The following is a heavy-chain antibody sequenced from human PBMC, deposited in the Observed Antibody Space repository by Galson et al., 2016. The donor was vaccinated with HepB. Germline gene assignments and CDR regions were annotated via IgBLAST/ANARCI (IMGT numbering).Heavy chain of an antibody. CDR3: ATDGQYRFAS. J-gene: IGHJ5*01. CDR1: GYKFTNNG. Sequence: SVKVSCKASGYKFTNNGISWVRQAPGQGLEWLGWISAKSGDTDFATKFQGRVTLTRDTPTSTVYMQLTSLKSDDTAMYYCATDGQYRFASWCPGTLVAVSS. V-gene: IGHV1-18*01. CDR2: ISAKSGDT. D-gene: IGHD3-16*02.